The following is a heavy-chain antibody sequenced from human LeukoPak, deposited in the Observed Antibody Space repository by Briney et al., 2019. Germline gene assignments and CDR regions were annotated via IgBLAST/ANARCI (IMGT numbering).Heavy chain of an antibody. D-gene: IGHD1-26*01. CDR2: IYYTGNT. CDR3: VKSGGYGLIDY. Sequence: SETLSLTCAVSGASISGSGYYLGWIRQPPGKGLEWIGNIYYTGNTYYNTSLQSRVTISIDTSKNQFSLRLNSVTAADTAMYYCVKSGGYGLIDYWGQGTLVTVSS. J-gene: IGHJ4*02. CDR1: GASISGSGYY. V-gene: IGHV4-39*01.